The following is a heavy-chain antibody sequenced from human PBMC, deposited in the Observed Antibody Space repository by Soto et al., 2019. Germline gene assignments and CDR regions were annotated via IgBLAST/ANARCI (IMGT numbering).Heavy chain of an antibody. D-gene: IGHD1-1*01. CDR3: ARYYNVFWYFDP. V-gene: IGHV4-59*01. CDR1: GDSISSYY. Sequence: PSETLSLTCTVSGDSISSYYWSWIRQPPGKGLEWIGYIYNSGSTNYNPSLKSRVTISVDTSKSQFSLKMSSVTAADTAVYYCARYYNVFWYFDPWGQGTLVTVSS. CDR2: IYNSGST. J-gene: IGHJ4*02.